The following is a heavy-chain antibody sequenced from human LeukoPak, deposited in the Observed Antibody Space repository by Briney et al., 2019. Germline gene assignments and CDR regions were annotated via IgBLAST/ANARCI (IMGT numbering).Heavy chain of an antibody. D-gene: IGHD3-22*01. CDR3: ASTYYYDSSGYYD. V-gene: IGHV4-59*08. CDR1: GGSISSYY. J-gene: IGHJ4*02. Sequence: PSETLSLTCTVSGGSISSYYWSWIRQPPGKGLEWIGYIDYSGSTNYNPSLKSRVTISVDTSKNQFSLKLSSVTAADTAVYYCASTYYYDSSGYYDWGQGTLVTVSS. CDR2: IDYSGST.